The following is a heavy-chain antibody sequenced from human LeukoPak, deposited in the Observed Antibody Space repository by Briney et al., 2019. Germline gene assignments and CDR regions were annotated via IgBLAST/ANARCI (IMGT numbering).Heavy chain of an antibody. CDR1: GGSISSYY. D-gene: IGHD3-10*01. J-gene: IGHJ6*03. CDR3: ATSGGSGSYGAFYYYMDV. V-gene: IGHV3-20*04. Sequence: ETLSLTCTVSGGSISSYYWSWVRQAPGKGLEWVSGINWNGGSTGYADSVKGRFTISGDNAKNSLYLQMNSLRAEDTALYYCATSGGSGSYGAFYYYMDVWGKGTTVTVSS. CDR2: INWNGGST.